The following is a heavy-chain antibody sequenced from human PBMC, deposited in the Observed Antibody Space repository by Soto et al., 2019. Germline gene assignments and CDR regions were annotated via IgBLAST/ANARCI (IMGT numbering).Heavy chain of an antibody. V-gene: IGHV1-46*01. CDR2: INPSGGST. CDR1: GYTFTSYY. Sequence: GASVKVSCKASGYTFTSYYMHWVRQAPRQGLEWMGIINPSGGSTSYAQKFQGRVTMTRDTSTSTVYMELSSLRSEDTAVYYCARYLTGYSRYGWFDPWGQGTLVTVSS. J-gene: IGHJ5*02. D-gene: IGHD6-13*01. CDR3: ARYLTGYSRYGWFDP.